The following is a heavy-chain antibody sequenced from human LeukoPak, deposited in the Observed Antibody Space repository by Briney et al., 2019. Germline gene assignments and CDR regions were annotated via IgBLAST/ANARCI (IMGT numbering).Heavy chain of an antibody. CDR1: GGTFSSYA. CDR2: INTNTGNP. D-gene: IGHD4-23*01. CDR3: ARNPGGTGPPFDY. J-gene: IGHJ4*02. Sequence: GASVKVSCKASGGTFSSYAISWVRQAPGQGLEWMGWINTNTGNPTYAQGFTGRFVFSLDTSVSTAYLQISSLKAEDTAVYYCARNPGGTGPPFDYWGQGTLVTVSS. V-gene: IGHV7-4-1*02.